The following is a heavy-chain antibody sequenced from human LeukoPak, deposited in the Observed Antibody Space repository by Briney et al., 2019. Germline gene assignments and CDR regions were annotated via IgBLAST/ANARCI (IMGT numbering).Heavy chain of an antibody. CDR2: ISPHNGNT. J-gene: IGHJ4*02. CDR3: ARGHHDFYVDY. V-gene: IGHV1-18*01. D-gene: IGHD3-3*01. Sequence: ASVRVSCKASGYTFTSYTISWVRQAPGQGLEWMGWISPHNGNTNYAQKLQGRVTMTTDTSTSTAYMELRSLRSDDTAVYYCARGHHDFYVDYWGQGTLVTVSS. CDR1: GYTFTSYT.